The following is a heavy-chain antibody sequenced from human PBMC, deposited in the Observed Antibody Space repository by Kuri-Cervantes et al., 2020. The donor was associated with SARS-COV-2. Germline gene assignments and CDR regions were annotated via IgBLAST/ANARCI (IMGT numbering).Heavy chain of an antibody. CDR2: IYQSGRT. J-gene: IGHJ4*02. Sequence: SETLSLTCTVSGGSISNYYWSWIRQSPGKGLEWIGYIYQSGRTNYNPSLKRRVTIPVDTSKKRFSLKLISVTAADTAVYYCARVGGGYEGALDYWGQGTLVTVSS. CDR3: ARVGGGYEGALDY. V-gene: IGHV4-59*01. D-gene: IGHD5-12*01. CDR1: GGSISNYY.